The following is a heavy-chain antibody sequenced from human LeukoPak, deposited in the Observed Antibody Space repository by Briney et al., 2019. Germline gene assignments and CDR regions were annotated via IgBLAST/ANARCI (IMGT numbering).Heavy chain of an antibody. CDR3: ARVIAAPPFDY. J-gene: IGHJ4*02. Sequence: GGSLRLSCAASGFTFSSYWMHWVRQAPGKGLVWVSRINTDGSSTSYADSVKGRFTISRDNAKNTLYLHMNSLRAEDTAVYYCARVIAAPPFDYWGQGTLVTVSS. CDR1: GFTFSSYW. CDR2: INTDGSST. D-gene: IGHD6-6*01. V-gene: IGHV3-74*01.